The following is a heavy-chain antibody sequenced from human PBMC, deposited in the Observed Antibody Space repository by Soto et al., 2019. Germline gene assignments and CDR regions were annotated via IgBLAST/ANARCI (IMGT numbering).Heavy chain of an antibody. CDR1: GGSISRGSYS. CDR3: ARRLYYDSSGFEGGGMDV. D-gene: IGHD3-22*01. Sequence: SESLSPTCTVSGGSISRGSYSWGWIRQPPGNGLEWIGSIYYSASTYYNPSLKSRVTISVDTSKNQFTLKLSSVTAADTAVYYCARRLYYDSSGFEGGGMDVWGQGTTVS. J-gene: IGHJ6*02. CDR2: IYYSAST. V-gene: IGHV4-39*01.